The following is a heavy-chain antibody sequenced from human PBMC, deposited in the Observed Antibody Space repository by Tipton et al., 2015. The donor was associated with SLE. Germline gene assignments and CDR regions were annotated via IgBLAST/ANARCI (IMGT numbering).Heavy chain of an antibody. Sequence: LSLTCTVSGGSISSSSYYWGWIRQPPGKGLEWIGSIYYSGSTYYNPSLKSRVTISVDTSKNQFSLKLSSVTAADTAVYYCARRRESSSSLDYWGQGTLVTVSS. V-gene: IGHV4-39*07. CDR3: ARRRESSSSLDY. D-gene: IGHD6-6*01. CDR1: GGSISSSSYY. J-gene: IGHJ4*02. CDR2: IYYSGST.